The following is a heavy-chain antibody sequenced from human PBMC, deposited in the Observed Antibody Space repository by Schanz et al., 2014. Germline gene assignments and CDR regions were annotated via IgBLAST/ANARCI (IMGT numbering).Heavy chain of an antibody. Sequence: QAQLMESGGGVVQPGTSLILSCSASGFSLNTYGIHWFRQPAGEGLEWVAVICNTGFTKYYADSVRSRFTISRDRFQNTLYRRMTSLTAEDTAVCYCARPRFDYGEVDYWGQGTLVTVSS. CDR3: ARPRFDYGEVDY. CDR2: ICNTGFTK. J-gene: IGHJ4*02. V-gene: IGHV3-33*01. D-gene: IGHD4-17*01. CDR1: GFSLNTYG.